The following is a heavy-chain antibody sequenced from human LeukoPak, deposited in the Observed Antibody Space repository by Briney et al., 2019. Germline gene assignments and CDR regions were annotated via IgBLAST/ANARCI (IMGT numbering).Heavy chain of an antibody. J-gene: IGHJ4*02. CDR2: IYYSGST. Sequence: GTLRLSCAASGFTFSSYGMSWIRQPPGKGLEWIGYIYYSGSTNYNPSLKSRVTISVDTSKNQFSLKLSSVTAADTAVYYCARRGAAAGTSFDYWGQGTLVTVSS. V-gene: IGHV4-59*08. CDR3: ARRGAAAGTSFDY. D-gene: IGHD6-13*01. CDR1: GFTFSSYG.